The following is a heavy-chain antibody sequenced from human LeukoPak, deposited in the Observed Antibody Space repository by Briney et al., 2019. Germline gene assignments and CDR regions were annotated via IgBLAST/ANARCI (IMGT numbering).Heavy chain of an antibody. Sequence: SVTVSCKASGSTFTSSAMQGVRQARGQRLKWIGWIFVGSGNTNYAQKFQERVTITRDMSTSTAYMELSSLRSEDTAVYYCAAAANILTGYYSGMDVWGQGTTVTVSS. V-gene: IGHV1-58*02. CDR2: IFVGSGNT. J-gene: IGHJ6*02. CDR3: AAAANILTGYYSGMDV. CDR1: GSTFTSSA. D-gene: IGHD3-9*01.